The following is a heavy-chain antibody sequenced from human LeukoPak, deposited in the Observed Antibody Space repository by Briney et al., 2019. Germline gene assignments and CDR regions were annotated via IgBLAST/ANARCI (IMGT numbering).Heavy chain of an antibody. CDR1: GFTFNRYG. Sequence: PGGSLRLSCAASGFTFNRYGMSWVRQAPGKGLEWVSAISGSGGTSYYADSVKGRFTISRDNSKNTLYLQINSLRAEDTAVYYCARDLTHRRNYDNSGYQIVPAFWGQGTLVTVSS. J-gene: IGHJ4*02. V-gene: IGHV3-23*01. CDR2: ISGSGGTS. D-gene: IGHD3-22*01. CDR3: ARDLTHRRNYDNSGYQIVPAF.